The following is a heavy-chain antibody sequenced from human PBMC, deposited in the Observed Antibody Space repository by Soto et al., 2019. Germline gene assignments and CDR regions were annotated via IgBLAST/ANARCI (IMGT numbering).Heavy chain of an antibody. V-gene: IGHV3-48*01. CDR2: IRGSSGTT. J-gene: IGHJ6*02. CDR3: AKDIGEAAAEFLGENYYYGMDV. CDR1: GFSVSGYS. D-gene: IGHD6-13*01. Sequence: EVQLMESGGGLVRPGGSLRLSCAASGFSVSGYSMNWVRQAPGKGLEWISYIRGSSGTTIYAASVRGRFTISRDNAKNSLYLQMNSLRAEDTALYYCAKDIGEAAAEFLGENYYYGMDVWGQGTTVTVSS.